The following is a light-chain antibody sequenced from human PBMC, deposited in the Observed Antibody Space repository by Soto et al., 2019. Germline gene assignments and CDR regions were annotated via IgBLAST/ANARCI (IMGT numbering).Light chain of an antibody. J-gene: IGKJ3*01. Sequence: EIVMTQAPATLSVSPGERATLSCRASQSVSSNLAWYQQKPGQAPRLLIYGASTRDTGIPARFSGSGSGTDFTLTISSLQSEYFAVYYCQLYNYCPPQFTFGPGTKVDIK. CDR2: GAS. CDR3: QLYNYCPPQFT. CDR1: QSVSSN. V-gene: IGKV3D-15*01.